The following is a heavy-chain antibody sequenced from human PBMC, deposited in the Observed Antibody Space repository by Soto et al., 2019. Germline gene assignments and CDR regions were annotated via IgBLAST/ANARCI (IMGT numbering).Heavy chain of an antibody. CDR2: ISGSGGST. J-gene: IGHJ4*02. CDR3: AKGFFGDGIIGIFEDFEY. V-gene: IGHV3-23*01. D-gene: IGHD3-16*01. CDR1: GFTFGSYP. Sequence: GGSLRRSCAASGFTFGSYPMSWVRQAPGKGLEWVSAISGSGGSTYYADSVKGRFTISRDNSKNTLYLQMNSLRAEDPALYYCAKGFFGDGIIGIFEDFEYCDKGTLSTV.